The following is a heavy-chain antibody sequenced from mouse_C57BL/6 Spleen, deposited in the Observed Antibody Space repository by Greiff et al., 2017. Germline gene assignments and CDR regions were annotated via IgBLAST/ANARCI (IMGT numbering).Heavy chain of an antibody. CDR3: ARWEGNSPYFDY. J-gene: IGHJ2*01. D-gene: IGHD2-1*01. Sequence: QVQLQQPGAELVRPGTSVKLSCKASGYTFTSYWMHWVKQRPGQGLEWIGVIDPSDSYTNYNQKFKGKATLTVDTSSSTAYMQLSSLTSEDSAVYYCARWEGNSPYFDYWGQGTTLTVSS. V-gene: IGHV1-59*01. CDR2: IDPSDSYT. CDR1: GYTFTSYW.